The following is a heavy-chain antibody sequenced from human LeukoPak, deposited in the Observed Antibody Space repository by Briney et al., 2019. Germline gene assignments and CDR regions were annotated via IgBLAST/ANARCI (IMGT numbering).Heavy chain of an antibody. CDR3: ARVSYYYDSSGTRSGTRRAAWFDP. V-gene: IGHV4-39*07. D-gene: IGHD3-22*01. J-gene: IGHJ5*02. CDR2: IYYSGST. CDR1: GGSISSSSYY. Sequence: PSETLSLTCTVSGGSISSSSYYWGWIRQPPGKGLEWIGSIYYSGSTYYNPSLKSRVTISIDTSKNQFSLKLSSVTAADTAVYYCARVSYYYDSSGTRSGTRRAAWFDPWGQGTLVTVSS.